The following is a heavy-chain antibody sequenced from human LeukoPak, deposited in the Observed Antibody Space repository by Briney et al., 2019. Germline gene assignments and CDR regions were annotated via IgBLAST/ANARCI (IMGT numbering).Heavy chain of an antibody. V-gene: IGHV4-59*01. J-gene: IGHJ3*01. Sequence: SETLSLTCTVSGASTSAYYWSWIRQPPGKGLEWIGYTYSGGNANYNPSLKSRVTISIDTSENQFSLRLTSVTAADTAVYFCAHSKRGGGYYINTFAVWGQGTLVTISS. D-gene: IGHD1-26*01. CDR2: TYSGGNA. CDR1: GASTSAYY. CDR3: AHSKRGGGYYINTFAV.